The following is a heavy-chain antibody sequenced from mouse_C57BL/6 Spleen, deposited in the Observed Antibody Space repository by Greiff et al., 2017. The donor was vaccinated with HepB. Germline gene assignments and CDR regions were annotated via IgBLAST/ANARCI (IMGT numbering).Heavy chain of an antibody. V-gene: IGHV1-7*01. CDR1: GYTFTSYW. J-gene: IGHJ4*01. CDR2: INPSSGYT. Sequence: VQLQQSGAELAKPGASVKLSCKASGYTFTSYWMHWVKQRPRQGLEWIGYINPSSGYTKYNQKFKDKATLTADKSSSTAYMQLSSLTYEDSAVYYCDRYDYAHYYAMDYWGQGTSVTVSS. D-gene: IGHD2-4*01. CDR3: DRYDYAHYYAMDY.